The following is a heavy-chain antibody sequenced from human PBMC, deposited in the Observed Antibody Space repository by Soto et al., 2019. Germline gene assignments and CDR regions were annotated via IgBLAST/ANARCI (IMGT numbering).Heavy chain of an antibody. Sequence: NPSETLSLTCTVSGGSVSSGSYYWSWIRQPPGKGLEWIGYIYYSGSTNYNPSLKSRVTISVDTSKNQFSLKLSSVTAADTAVYYCAREGYSGYDSPRFDPWGQGTLVTVSS. J-gene: IGHJ5*02. D-gene: IGHD5-12*01. CDR1: GGSVSSGSYY. V-gene: IGHV4-61*01. CDR3: AREGYSGYDSPRFDP. CDR2: IYYSGST.